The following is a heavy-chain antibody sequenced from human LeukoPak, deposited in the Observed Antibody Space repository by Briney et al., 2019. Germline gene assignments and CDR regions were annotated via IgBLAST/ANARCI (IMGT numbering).Heavy chain of an antibody. CDR3: ARAPNGSGSYYPY. D-gene: IGHD3-10*01. Sequence: SETLSLTCTVSGYSISTGYYWDWIRQPPGKGLEWIGTFYHGGSTYYNPSLKSRVTISVDTSKNQFSLNLTSVTAADTAVYYCARAPNGSGSYYPYWGQGTLVTVSS. J-gene: IGHJ4*02. V-gene: IGHV4-38-2*02. CDR1: GYSISTGYY. CDR2: FYHGGST.